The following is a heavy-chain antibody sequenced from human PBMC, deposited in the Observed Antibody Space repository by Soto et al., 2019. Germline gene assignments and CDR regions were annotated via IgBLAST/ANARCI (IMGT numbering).Heavy chain of an antibody. CDR2: MNPNSGNT. CDR3: ARAKRRGWPYYYYYGMDV. J-gene: IGHJ6*02. CDR1: GYTFTSYD. V-gene: IGHV1-8*01. Sequence: QVQLVQSGAEVKKPGASVKVSCKASGYTFTSYDINWVRQATGQGLEWMGWMNPNSGNTGYAQKFQGRVTMTRNTYISTAYMERSSMRSEDTAAYYCARAKRRGWPYYYYYGMDVWGQGTTVTVSS. D-gene: IGHD6-19*01.